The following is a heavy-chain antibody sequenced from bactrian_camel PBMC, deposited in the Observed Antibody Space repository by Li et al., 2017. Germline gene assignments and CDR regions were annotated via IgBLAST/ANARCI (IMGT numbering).Heavy chain of an antibody. V-gene: IGHV3S1*01. CDR1: GFSFSTTF. Sequence: HVQLVESGGGLVQPGGSLRLSCAASGFSFSTTFMSWIRQAPGKGLEWVSQINPGGGTTDYVDSVKGRFTISRDIAKSTLYLQVNSLKTEDTAMYYCADLSPYYGGSWARADYWGQGTQVTVS. D-gene: IGHD6*01. CDR2: INPGGGTT. J-gene: IGHJ4*01. CDR3: ADLSPYYGGSWARADY.